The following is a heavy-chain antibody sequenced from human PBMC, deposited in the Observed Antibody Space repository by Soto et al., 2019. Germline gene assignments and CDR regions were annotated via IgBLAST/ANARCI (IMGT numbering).Heavy chain of an antibody. J-gene: IGHJ4*01. CDR1: GFSLSTHTVG. CDR3: VHIVPFDYRGYNFEF. CDR2: IYWDEDK. V-gene: IGHV2-5*02. Sequence: QITLKESGPTLVKPTQTITLNCTFSGFSLSTHTVGVAWIRQPPGKALEWLALIYWDEDKRYSPSLKSRLTITQDTSQNQVVLTMTNMDPVDTATYYCVHIVPFDYRGYNFEFWAHGILVTVSS. D-gene: IGHD3-9*01.